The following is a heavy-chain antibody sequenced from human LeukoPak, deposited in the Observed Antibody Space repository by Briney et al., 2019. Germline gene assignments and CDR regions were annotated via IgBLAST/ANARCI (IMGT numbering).Heavy chain of an antibody. CDR1: GGTFSSCA. V-gene: IGHV1-69*05. CDR3: ARATSPYGSGSPGKDAFDI. D-gene: IGHD3-10*01. CDR2: IIPIFGTA. Sequence: SVKVSCKASGGTFSSCAISWVRQAPGQGLEWMGGIIPIFGTANYAQKFQGRVTITTDESTSTAYMELSSLRSEDTAVYYCARATSPYGSGSPGKDAFDIWGQGTMVTVSS. J-gene: IGHJ3*02.